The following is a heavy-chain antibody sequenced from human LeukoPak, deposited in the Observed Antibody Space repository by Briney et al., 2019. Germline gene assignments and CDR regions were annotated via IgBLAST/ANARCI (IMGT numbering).Heavy chain of an antibody. V-gene: IGHV4-59*01. Sequence: PSETLSLTCSVSGGSISSYYWSWIRQPPGKGLEWIGYIYFRGTTNYHPSIKSRVTISVDTSKNQFSLKLTSVTTADTAVYYCARSPGAPFDYWGQGRLVTVSS. D-gene: IGHD7-27*01. CDR1: GGSISSYY. J-gene: IGHJ4*02. CDR3: ARSPGAPFDY. CDR2: IYFRGTT.